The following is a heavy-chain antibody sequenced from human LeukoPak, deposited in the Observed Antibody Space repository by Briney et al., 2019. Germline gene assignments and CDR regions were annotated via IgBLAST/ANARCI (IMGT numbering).Heavy chain of an antibody. D-gene: IGHD6-19*01. J-gene: IGHJ5*02. V-gene: IGHV1-8*02. CDR3: AISSGWPGNWFDP. CDR1: GGTFSSYA. Sequence: ASVKVSCKASGGTFSSYAISWVRQAPGQGLEWMGWMNPNSGNTGYAQKFQGRVTMTRNTSISTAYMELSSLRSEDTAVYYCAISSGWPGNWFDPWGQGTLVTVSS. CDR2: MNPNSGNT.